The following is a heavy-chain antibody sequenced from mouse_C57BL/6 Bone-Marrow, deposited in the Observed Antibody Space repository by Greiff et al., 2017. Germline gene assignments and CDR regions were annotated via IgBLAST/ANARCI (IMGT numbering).Heavy chain of an antibody. Sequence: EVKVVESGAGLVKPGGSLKLSCAASGFTFSSYAMSWVRQTPEKRLEWVAYISSGGDYIYYADTVKGRFTISRDNARNTLYLQMSSLKSEDTAMYYCTRETVAWFAYWGQGTLVTVSA. D-gene: IGHD1-1*01. CDR2: ISSGGDYI. V-gene: IGHV5-9-1*02. CDR1: GFTFSSYA. CDR3: TRETVAWFAY. J-gene: IGHJ3*01.